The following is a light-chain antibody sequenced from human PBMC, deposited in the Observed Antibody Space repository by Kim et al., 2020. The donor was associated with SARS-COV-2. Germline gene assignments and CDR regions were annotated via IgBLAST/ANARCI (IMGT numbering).Light chain of an antibody. CDR3: ETWDGSLSAGV. CDR1: SPNIGNNY. Sequence: GQKFNISCSGSSPNIGNNYVSWYQNLPGAAPKLLIYDNNKRPSGIPDRFSGSKSGTSATLGITGLQTGDEADYYCETWDGSLSAGVFGGGTQLTVL. J-gene: IGLJ2*01. CDR2: DNN. V-gene: IGLV1-51*01.